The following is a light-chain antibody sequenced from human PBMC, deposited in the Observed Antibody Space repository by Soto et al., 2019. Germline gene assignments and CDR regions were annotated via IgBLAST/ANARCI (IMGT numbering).Light chain of an antibody. J-gene: IGKJ1*01. V-gene: IGKV1-5*01. CDR2: DAS. Sequence: DIQMTQSPSTLSASVGDRVTITCRASQSISDWLAWFQQKPGKAPKVLIYDASTLESGVPSRFSGSGSGTEFTLTISSLQPADSATYYCQQYNSSPWTFGQGTRVEIK. CDR3: QQYNSSPWT. CDR1: QSISDW.